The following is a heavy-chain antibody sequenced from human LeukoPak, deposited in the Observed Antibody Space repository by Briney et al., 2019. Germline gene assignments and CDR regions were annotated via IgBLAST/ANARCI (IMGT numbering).Heavy chain of an antibody. CDR2: ISDSGGST. V-gene: IGHV3-23*01. CDR1: GFTFSSYA. CDR3: AKARLAARPVRVAFDI. Sequence: GGSLRLSCAASGFTFSSYAMSWVRQAPGKGLEWVSAISDSGGSTYYADSVKGRFTISRVNSKNTLYLQMNSLRAEDTAVYYCAKARLAARPVRVAFDIWGQGTMVTVSS. D-gene: IGHD6-6*01. J-gene: IGHJ3*02.